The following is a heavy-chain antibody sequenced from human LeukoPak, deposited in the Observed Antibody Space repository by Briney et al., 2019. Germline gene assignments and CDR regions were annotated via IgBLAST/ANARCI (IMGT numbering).Heavy chain of an antibody. Sequence: SETLSLTCTVSGGSISSGGYYWSWIRQHPGKGLEWIGYIYYSGSTYYNPSLKSRVTISVDTSKNQFSLKLSSVTAADTAVYYRARVYVVVPAAIPHYAFDIWGQGTMVTVSS. D-gene: IGHD2-2*02. J-gene: IGHJ3*02. CDR1: GGSISSGGYY. V-gene: IGHV4-31*03. CDR3: ARVYVVVPAAIPHYAFDI. CDR2: IYYSGST.